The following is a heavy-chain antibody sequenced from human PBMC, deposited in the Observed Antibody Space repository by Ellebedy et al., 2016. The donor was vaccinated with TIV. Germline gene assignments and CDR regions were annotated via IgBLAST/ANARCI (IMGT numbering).Heavy chain of an antibody. J-gene: IGHJ6*02. V-gene: IGHV5-10-1*01. Sequence: KVSCKGSGYSFTSYWISWVRQMPGKGLEWMGKIDPSDTYTNYSPSFQGHVTISADKSISTAYLQWSSLKASGTAMYYCARLAAGLYYYYYGMDVWGQGTAVTVSS. CDR3: ARLAAGLYYYYYGMDV. D-gene: IGHD6-19*01. CDR1: GYSFTSYW. CDR2: IDPSDTYT.